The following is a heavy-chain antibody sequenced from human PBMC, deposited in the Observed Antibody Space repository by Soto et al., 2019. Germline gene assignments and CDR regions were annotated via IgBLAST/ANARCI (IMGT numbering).Heavy chain of an antibody. V-gene: IGHV1-69*01. D-gene: IGHD6-19*01. CDR1: GGTFSSYA. Sequence: QVQLVQSGAEVKKPGSSVKVSCKASGGTFSSYAISWVRQAPGQGLEWMGGIIPIFGTANYAQKFQGRVTIPADESTSTDYMELSSLRSEDTAVYYFARDRDSSGWYSFLNWGQGTLVTVSS. CDR3: ARDRDSSGWYSFLN. J-gene: IGHJ4*02. CDR2: IIPIFGTA.